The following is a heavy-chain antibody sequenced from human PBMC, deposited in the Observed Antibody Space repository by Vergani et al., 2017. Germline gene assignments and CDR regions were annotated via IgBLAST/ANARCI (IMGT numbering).Heavy chain of an antibody. CDR1: GGSISSYY. CDR3: ARNPYSGGDCYSDAFYI. CDR2: IYYSGST. J-gene: IGHJ3*02. D-gene: IGHD2-21*02. V-gene: IGHV4-59*01. Sequence: QVQLQESGPGLVKPPGTLSLSSTVSGGSISSYYWSWIRQPPGKGLEWIGYIYYSGSTNYNTSRKSRVTIAVDTSKIQFSLKRSSVTAADTAVYYCARNPYSGGDCYSDAFYIWGQGTMVTVSS.